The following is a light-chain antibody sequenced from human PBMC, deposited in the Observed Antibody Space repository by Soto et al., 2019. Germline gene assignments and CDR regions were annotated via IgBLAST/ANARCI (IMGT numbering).Light chain of an antibody. V-gene: IGLV2-23*01. Sequence: QSVLTQPASVSGSPGQSITISCTGTSSVVGSYNLVSWYQQHPGKAPKLMVYEGSKRPSGVSNRFSGSKSGNTASLTISGLQAEDEADYYCCSYAGTITYLFGTRTKVTVL. J-gene: IGLJ1*01. CDR3: CSYAGTITYL. CDR2: EGS. CDR1: SSVVGSYNL.